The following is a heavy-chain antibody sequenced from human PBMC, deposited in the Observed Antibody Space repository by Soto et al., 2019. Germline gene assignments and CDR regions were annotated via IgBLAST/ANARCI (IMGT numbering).Heavy chain of an antibody. Sequence: PSETLSLTCTVSGGSISSGGYYWSWIRQHPGKGLEWIGYIYYSGSTYYNPSLKSRVTISVDTSKNQFSLKLSSVTAADTAVYYCAREASGYCSSTSCYVWWFDPWGQGTLVTVSS. CDR2: IYYSGST. V-gene: IGHV4-31*03. J-gene: IGHJ5*02. D-gene: IGHD2-2*01. CDR1: GGSISSGGYY. CDR3: AREASGYCSSTSCYVWWFDP.